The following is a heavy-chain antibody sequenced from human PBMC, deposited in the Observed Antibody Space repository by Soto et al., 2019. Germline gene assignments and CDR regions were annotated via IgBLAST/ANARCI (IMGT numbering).Heavy chain of an antibody. V-gene: IGHV3-33*01. J-gene: IGHJ4*02. CDR1: GFTFSSYG. D-gene: IGHD3-10*01. CDR2: IRYDGSKK. CDR3: ARDSVYYGSGVLHY. Sequence: QVQLVESGGGVVQPGRSLRLSCAASGFTFSSYGMHWVRQAPGKGLEWVAVIRYDGSKKYYADSVKGRFTISRDNSKNTLYLQMNSLSAEDTAVYYCARDSVYYGSGVLHYWGQGTLVTVSS.